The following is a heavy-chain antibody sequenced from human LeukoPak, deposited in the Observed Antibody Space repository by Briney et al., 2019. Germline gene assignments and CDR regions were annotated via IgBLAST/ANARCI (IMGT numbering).Heavy chain of an antibody. CDR3: AKDNDIYSIDY. J-gene: IGHJ4*02. CDR1: GFTFSNYW. Sequence: GGSLRLSCAASGFTFSNYWMHWVRQAPGKGLVCVSRIKTDGSHTDYADSVKGRFTISRDNAKNTLYLQMNSLRAEDTAVYYCAKDNDIYSIDYWGQGTLATVSS. D-gene: IGHD2-15*01. CDR2: IKTDGSHT. V-gene: IGHV3-74*01.